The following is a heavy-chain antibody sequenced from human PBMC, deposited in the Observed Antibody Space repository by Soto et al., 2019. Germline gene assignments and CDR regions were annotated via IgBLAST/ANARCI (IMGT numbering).Heavy chain of an antibody. CDR2: INHSGSS. CDR3: ARMAGSWYFDL. CDR1: GRFFSGVY. Sequence: PSETLSLTCAVDGRFFSGVYWTWIRQPPGKGLEWIGEINHSGSSNYNTPLKGRVTMSLDTSRNQFSLSLNAVTAADTAVYYCARMAGSWYFDLWGRGTLVTVSS. D-gene: IGHD6-6*01. V-gene: IGHV4-34*01. J-gene: IGHJ2*01.